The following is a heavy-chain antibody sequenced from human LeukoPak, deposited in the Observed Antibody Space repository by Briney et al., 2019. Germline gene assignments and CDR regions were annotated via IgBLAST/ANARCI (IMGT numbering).Heavy chain of an antibody. CDR2: IYYSGST. J-gene: IGHJ6*03. V-gene: IGHV4-39*07. Sequence: SETLSLTCTVSGGSISSYYWGWIRQPPGKGLEWIGSIYYSGSTYYNPSLKSRVTISVDTSKNQFSLKLSSVTAADTAVYYCARENCSGGSCYSIYYYYYMDVWGKGTTVTVSS. CDR1: GGSISSYY. D-gene: IGHD2-15*01. CDR3: ARENCSGGSCYSIYYYYYMDV.